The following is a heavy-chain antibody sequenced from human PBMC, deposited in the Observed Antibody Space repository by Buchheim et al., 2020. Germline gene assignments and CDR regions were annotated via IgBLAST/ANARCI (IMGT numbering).Heavy chain of an antibody. Sequence: QVQLQESGPGLVKPSQTLSLTCTVSGGSISSGSYYWSWIRQPAGKGLEWIGRIYTSGSTNYNPSPKSRVTISVDTSKNQFSLKLSSVTAADTAVYYCARTYCSGGSCYPRYFDLWGRGTL. CDR3: ARTYCSGGSCYPRYFDL. J-gene: IGHJ2*01. CDR1: GGSISSGSYY. CDR2: IYTSGST. D-gene: IGHD2-15*01. V-gene: IGHV4-61*02.